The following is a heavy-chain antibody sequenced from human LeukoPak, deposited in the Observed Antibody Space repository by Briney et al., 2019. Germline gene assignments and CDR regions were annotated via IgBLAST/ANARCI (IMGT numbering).Heavy chain of an antibody. J-gene: IGHJ5*02. CDR3: ARGVVPAAAYNWFDP. CDR1: GYTFTSYA. V-gene: IGHV7-4-1*02. CDR2: INTNTGNP. D-gene: IGHD2-2*01. Sequence: ASVKVSCKASGYTFTSYAMNWVRQAPRQGLEWMGWINTNTGNPTYAQGFTGRFVFSLDTSVSTAYLQISSLKAEDTAVYYCARGVVPAAAYNWFDPWGQGTLVTVSS.